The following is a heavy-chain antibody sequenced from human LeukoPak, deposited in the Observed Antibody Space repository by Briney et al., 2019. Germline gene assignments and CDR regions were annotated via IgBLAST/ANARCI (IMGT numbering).Heavy chain of an antibody. J-gene: IGHJ5*02. CDR3: ASSPGIAVAGTWFDP. D-gene: IGHD6-19*01. Sequence: GASVEVSCKASGGAFSSYAISWVRQAPGQGLEWMGRIIPILGIANYAQKFQGRVTITADKSTSTAYMELSSLRSEDTAVYYCASSPGIAVAGTWFDPWGQGTLVTVSS. V-gene: IGHV1-69*04. CDR2: IIPILGIA. CDR1: GGAFSSYA.